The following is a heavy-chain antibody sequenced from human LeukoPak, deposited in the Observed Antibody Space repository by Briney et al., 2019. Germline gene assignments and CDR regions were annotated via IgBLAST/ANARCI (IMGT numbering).Heavy chain of an antibody. J-gene: IGHJ6*02. CDR2: ISAYNSNK. CDR3: ARGSAGAYYYYGMDV. Sequence: ASVKVSCKASGYTFTSYGISWVRQAPGQGLEWVAWISAYNSNKNSAEKFQGRVTMTIDTSTSTAYMGLSSLRSEDTAVYYCARGSAGAYYYYGMDVWGQGTTVTVSS. D-gene: IGHD6-13*01. CDR1: GYTFTSYG. V-gene: IGHV1-18*04.